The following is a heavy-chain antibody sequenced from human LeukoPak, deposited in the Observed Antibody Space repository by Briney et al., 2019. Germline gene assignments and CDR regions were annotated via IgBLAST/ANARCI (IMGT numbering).Heavy chain of an antibody. CDR1: GYTFTGYY. CDR3: ARARGYYDSSGYPYYFDH. Sequence: ASVKVSCKASGYTFTGYYMHWVRQAPGQGLEWMGWINPNSGGTNYAQKFQGRVTMTRDTSISTAYMELSRLRSDDTAVYYCARARGYYDSSGYPYYFDHWGRGTLVTVSS. D-gene: IGHD3-22*01. J-gene: IGHJ4*02. CDR2: INPNSGGT. V-gene: IGHV1-2*02.